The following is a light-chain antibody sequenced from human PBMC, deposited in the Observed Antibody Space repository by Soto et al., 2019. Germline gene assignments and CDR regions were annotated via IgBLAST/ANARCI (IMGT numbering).Light chain of an antibody. J-gene: IGLJ3*02. CDR1: SSNIGAGYD. CDR3: QSYDSSLGGWV. V-gene: IGLV1-40*01. CDR2: AST. Sequence: QSALTQPPSVSGAPGQRVTISCTGTSSNIGAGYDTHWYQQLPGTAPKLLIYASTDRPSGVPDRFSGSRSATSASLAITGLQAEDGADYYCQSYDSSLGGWVFGGGTQLTVL.